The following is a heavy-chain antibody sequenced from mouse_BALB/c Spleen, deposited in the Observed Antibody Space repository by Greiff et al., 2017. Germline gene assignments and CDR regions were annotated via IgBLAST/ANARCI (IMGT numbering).Heavy chain of an antibody. CDR2: IYPSDSYT. J-gene: IGHJ4*01. CDR1: GYTFTSYW. CDR3: TRETALASMDY. V-gene: IGHV1-69*02. D-gene: IGHD3-2*01. Sequence: QVQLQQPGAELVRPGASVKLSCKASGYTFTSYWINWVKQRPGQGLEWIGNIYPSDSYTNYNQKFKDKATLTVDKSSSTAYMQLSSPTSEDSAVYYCTRETALASMDYWGQGTSVTVSS.